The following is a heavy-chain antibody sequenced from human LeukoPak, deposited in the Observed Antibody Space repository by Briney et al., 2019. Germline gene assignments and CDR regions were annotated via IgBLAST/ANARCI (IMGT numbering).Heavy chain of an antibody. J-gene: IGHJ3*02. D-gene: IGHD4-23*01. CDR2: ISGSGTTT. V-gene: IGHV3-23*01. CDR1: GLTFSNYY. Sequence: GGSLRLSCAASGLTFSNYYMSWVRQAPGKGLEWVSAISGSGTTTYYADSVKGRFTISRDNSKNTLYLQMNSLRAEDTAVYYCAKSHAVDAAFDIWGQGTMVTVSS. CDR3: AKSHAVDAAFDI.